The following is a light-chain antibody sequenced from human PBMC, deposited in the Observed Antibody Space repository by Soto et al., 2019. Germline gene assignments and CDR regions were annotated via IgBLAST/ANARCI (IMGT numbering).Light chain of an antibody. V-gene: IGKV1-5*03. CDR2: KSS. Sequence: DIQMTQSPSTLSASVGDRVTITCRASQSISSWLAWHQQKPGKAPRLLIYKSSNLESGVPSRFSGSGSGTEFTLTITSLQPDDSATYYCQQYNDNWTFGQGTKVEIK. CDR3: QQYNDNWT. CDR1: QSISSW. J-gene: IGKJ1*01.